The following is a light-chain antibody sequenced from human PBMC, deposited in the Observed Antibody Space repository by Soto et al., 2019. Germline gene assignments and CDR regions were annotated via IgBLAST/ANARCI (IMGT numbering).Light chain of an antibody. CDR1: QSISRY. CDR3: QLYTT. CDR2: GAS. Sequence: IVLTQSPGTLSLSPGERTTLSCRASQSISRYLAWYQQKPGQGPRLLIYGASSRATGTPDRFSGSGSGTDFTLTISRLEPEDFAVYYCQLYTTFGQGTKVDIK. J-gene: IGKJ1*01. V-gene: IGKV3-20*01.